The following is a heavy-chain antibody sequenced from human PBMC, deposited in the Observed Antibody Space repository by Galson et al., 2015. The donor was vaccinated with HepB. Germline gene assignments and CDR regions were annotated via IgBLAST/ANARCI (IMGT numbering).Heavy chain of an antibody. V-gene: IGHV3-30*04. J-gene: IGHJ3*02. CDR1: GFTFSSYA. D-gene: IGHD5-12*01. CDR2: ISYDGSNK. CDR3: ARARGYSGYDFRRMAFDI. Sequence: SLRLSCAASGFTFSSYAMHWVRQAPGKGLEWVAVISYDGSNKYYADSVKGRFTISRDNSKNTLYLQMNSLRAEDTAVYYRARARGYSGYDFRRMAFDIWGQGTMVTVSS.